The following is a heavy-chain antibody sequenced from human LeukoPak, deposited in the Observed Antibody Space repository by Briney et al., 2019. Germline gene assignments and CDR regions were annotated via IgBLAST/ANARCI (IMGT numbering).Heavy chain of an antibody. CDR1: GYTFTSYG. Sequence: RRASVKVSCKASGYTFTSYGISWVGQAPGQGLEWMGWISAYNGNTNYAQKLQGRVTMTTDTSTSTAYMELRSLRSDDTAVYYCARDEGIAVAGMVDYWGQGTLVTVSS. V-gene: IGHV1-18*04. J-gene: IGHJ4*02. CDR3: ARDEGIAVAGMVDY. D-gene: IGHD6-19*01. CDR2: ISAYNGNT.